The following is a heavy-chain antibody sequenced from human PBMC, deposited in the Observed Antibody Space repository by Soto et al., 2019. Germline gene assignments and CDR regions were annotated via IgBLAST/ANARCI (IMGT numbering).Heavy chain of an antibody. J-gene: IGHJ5*02. V-gene: IGHV4-39*01. D-gene: IGHD1-26*01. CDR1: GASISSSSYY. Sequence: PSETLSLTCTVSGASISSSSYYWGWIRQPPGKGLEWIGSMYYSGSTYYNPSLKSRVTISVDTSKNQFSLNLSSVTAADTAVYYCARHEAKSAPHTPLGQGTLVTVSS. CDR2: MYYSGST. CDR3: ARHEAKSAPHTP.